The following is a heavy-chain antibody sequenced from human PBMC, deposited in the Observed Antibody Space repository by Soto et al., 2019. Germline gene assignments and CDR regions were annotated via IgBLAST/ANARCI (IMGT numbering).Heavy chain of an antibody. CDR1: GFDFRSYG. CDR2: ASYDGSET. CDR3: VRDSGWPILTFDS. D-gene: IGHD3-10*01. V-gene: IGHV3-30*03. J-gene: IGHJ4*02. Sequence: QVQLVESGGGVVQPGRSLRLDCAASGFDFRSYGIHWVRQAPGRGLEWGAAASYDGSETYYADSAKGRFTVSKEISKNTVFLQMTALRHEDTALYFCVRDSGWPILTFDSWGQGPLVTVSS.